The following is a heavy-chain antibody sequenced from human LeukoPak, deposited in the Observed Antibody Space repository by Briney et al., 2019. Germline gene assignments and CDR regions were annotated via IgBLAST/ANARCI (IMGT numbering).Heavy chain of an antibody. D-gene: IGHD6-6*01. CDR1: GYTFTAYY. V-gene: IGHV1-2*02. CDR2: INPNNGGT. J-gene: IGHJ6*03. Sequence: ASVKVSCTASGYTFTAYYMHWVRQAPGQGLEWMGWINPNNGGTNYAQKFQGRFTMTRDTPTGTAYMELSRLRSDDTAVYYCAADRLSRADYMDFWGKGTTVTVSS. CDR3: AADRLSRADYMDF.